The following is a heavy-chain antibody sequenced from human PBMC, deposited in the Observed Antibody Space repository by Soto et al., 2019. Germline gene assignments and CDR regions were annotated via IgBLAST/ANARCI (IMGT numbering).Heavy chain of an antibody. Sequence: QVQLVESGGGVVQPGRSLRLSCAASGFTFSSYGLHWVRQAPGKGLEWVAVIWYDGSNKYYADYVKGRFTNSRDNSKNTLYLQMNSLRAEDTAVYYCARDPDYGDATSAAFDIWGQGTMVTVSS. CDR3: ARDPDYGDATSAAFDI. D-gene: IGHD4-17*01. CDR2: IWYDGSNK. J-gene: IGHJ3*02. V-gene: IGHV3-33*01. CDR1: GFTFSSYG.